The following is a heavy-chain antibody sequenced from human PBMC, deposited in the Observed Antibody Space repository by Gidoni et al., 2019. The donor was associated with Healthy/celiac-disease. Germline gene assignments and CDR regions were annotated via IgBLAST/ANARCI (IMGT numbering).Heavy chain of an antibody. J-gene: IGHJ6*02. CDR3: AILSRTIFGVVPPMDV. CDR1: GFTFSSYS. CDR2: ISSSSSTI. D-gene: IGHD3-3*01. Sequence: EVQLVESGGGLVQPGGSLRLSCAASGFTFSSYSMNWVRQAPGKGLEWVSYISSSSSTIYYADFGKGRFTISRDNAKNSLYLQMNSLRAEDTAVYYCAILSRTIFGVVPPMDVWGQGTTVTVSS. V-gene: IGHV3-48*01.